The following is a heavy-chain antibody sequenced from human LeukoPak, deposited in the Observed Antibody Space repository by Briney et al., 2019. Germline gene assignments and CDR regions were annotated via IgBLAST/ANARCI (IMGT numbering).Heavy chain of an antibody. Sequence: PGGSLRLSCAASGFIFSTYDMHWVRQATGKGLEWVSAIGTAGDTYYPGSVKGRFTISRENAKSSLYLQMNSLRAGDTAVYYCARIGSSGSAFDYWGQGTLVTVSS. CDR2: IGTAGDT. CDR3: ARIGSSGSAFDY. V-gene: IGHV3-13*01. J-gene: IGHJ4*02. D-gene: IGHD3-22*01. CDR1: GFIFSTYD.